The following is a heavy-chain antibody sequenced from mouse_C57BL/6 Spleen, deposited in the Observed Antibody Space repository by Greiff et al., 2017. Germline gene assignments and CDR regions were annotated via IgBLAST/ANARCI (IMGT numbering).Heavy chain of an antibody. J-gene: IGHJ4*01. V-gene: IGHV14-2*01. CDR3: ARGLFITTVRDAMDY. CDR1: GFNIKDYY. CDR2: IDPEDGET. Sequence: VQLQQSGAELVKPGASVKLSCTASGFNIKDYYMHWVKQRTEQGLEWIGRIDPEDGETKYAPKFQGKATITADTSSNAAYLQLSSLTSEDTAVYYCARGLFITTVRDAMDYWGQGTSVTVSS. D-gene: IGHD1-1*01.